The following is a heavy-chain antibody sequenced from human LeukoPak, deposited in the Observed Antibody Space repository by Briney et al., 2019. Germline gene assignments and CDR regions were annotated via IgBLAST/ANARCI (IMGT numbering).Heavy chain of an antibody. J-gene: IGHJ3*02. CDR1: GCTFDDYA. CDR3: AKGDGYCSSTSCPTTVDAFDI. CDR2: ISWNSGSI. D-gene: IGHD2-2*01. V-gene: IGHV3-9*01. Sequence: GGSLRLSCAASGCTFDDYAMHWVRQAPGKGLEWVSGISWNSGSIGYADSVKGRFTISRDNAKNSLYLQMNSLRAEDTALYYCAKGDGYCSSTSCPTTVDAFDIWGQGTMVTVSS.